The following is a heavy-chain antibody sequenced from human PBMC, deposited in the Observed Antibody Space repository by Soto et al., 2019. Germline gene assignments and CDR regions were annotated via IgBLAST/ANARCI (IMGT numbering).Heavy chain of an antibody. CDR3: ERSHDYGGNGDY. D-gene: IGHD4-17*01. V-gene: IGHV1-3*01. CDR1: GYTFTSYA. J-gene: IGHJ4*02. Sequence: QVQLVQSGAEVKKPGASVKVSCKASGYTFTSYAMHWVRQAPGQRLEWMGWINAGNGNTKYSQKFQGRVTITRDTSASTAYMELRSLRSEDTAVYYCERSHDYGGNGDYWGQGTLVTVSS. CDR2: INAGNGNT.